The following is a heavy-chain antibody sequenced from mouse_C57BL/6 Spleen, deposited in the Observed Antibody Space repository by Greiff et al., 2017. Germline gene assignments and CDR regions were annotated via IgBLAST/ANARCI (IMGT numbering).Heavy chain of an antibody. D-gene: IGHD1-1*01. CDR2: IYPGSGST. CDR1: GYTFTSYW. J-gene: IGHJ2*01. CDR3: AREGYYGSREYLYY. V-gene: IGHV1-55*01. Sequence: VQLQQPGAELVKPGASVKMSCKASGYTFTSYWITWVKQRPGQGLEWIGDIYPGSGSTNYNEKFKSKATLTVDTSSSTAYMQLSSLTSEDSAVYYCAREGYYGSREYLYYWGQGTTLTVSS.